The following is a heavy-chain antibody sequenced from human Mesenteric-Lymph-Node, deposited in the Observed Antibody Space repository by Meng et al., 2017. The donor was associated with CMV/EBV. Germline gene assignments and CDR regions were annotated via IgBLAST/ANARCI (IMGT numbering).Heavy chain of an antibody. J-gene: IGHJ4*02. D-gene: IGHD3-9*01. CDR3: ARDRDTDWYSPFDY. Sequence: QVQLVQSGAEVKKPGASVRVSCKASGYTFIDYYINWVRQAPGQGLEWMGRINPKTGGRXXXQNFQGRVTMTRDTSINTAYMEVNRLNSDDTAMYYCARDRDTDWYSPFDYWGPGTLVTVSS. CDR1: GYTFIDYY. CDR2: INPKTGGR. V-gene: IGHV1-2*06.